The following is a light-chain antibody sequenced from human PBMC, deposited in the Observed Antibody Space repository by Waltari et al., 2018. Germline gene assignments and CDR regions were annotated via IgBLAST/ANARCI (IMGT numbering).Light chain of an antibody. J-gene: IGLJ3*02. Sequence: QSALTQPASVSGSPGQSITISCTGTRSDVGTYNLVSWYQQHPGQAPKLIIFEVSKRPSGVSNRFSGSKSGNTASLTISGLQAEDEADYYCCSYAGSTTLVFGGGTKLTVL. CDR2: EVS. V-gene: IGLV2-23*02. CDR3: CSYAGSTTLV. CDR1: RSDVGTYNL.